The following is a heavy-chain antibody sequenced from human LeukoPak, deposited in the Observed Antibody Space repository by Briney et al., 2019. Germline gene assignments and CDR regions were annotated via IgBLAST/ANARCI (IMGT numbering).Heavy chain of an antibody. J-gene: IGHJ4*02. CDR1: GGSISSYY. Sequence: PSETLSLTCTVSGGSISSYYWSWIRQPPGKGLEWIGYIYYSGSTNYNPSLKSRVTISVDTPKNQFSLKLSSVTAADTAVYYCARGKYQLRYYFDYWGQGTLVTVSS. D-gene: IGHD2-2*01. CDR2: IYYSGST. CDR3: ARGKYQLRYYFDY. V-gene: IGHV4-59*01.